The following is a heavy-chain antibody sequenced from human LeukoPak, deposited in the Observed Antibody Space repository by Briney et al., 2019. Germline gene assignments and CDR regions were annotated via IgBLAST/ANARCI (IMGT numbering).Heavy chain of an antibody. CDR2: ISYDGSNK. D-gene: IGHD6-13*01. J-gene: IGHJ1*01. CDR3: APSDPAASFQH. V-gene: IGHV3-30*03. CDR1: GFTFSSYG. Sequence: PGGSLRLSCAASGFTFSSYGMHWVRQAPGKGLEWVAVISYDGSNKYYADSVKGRFTISRDNSKNTLYLQMNSLRAEDTAVYYCAPSDPAASFQHWGQGTLVTVSS.